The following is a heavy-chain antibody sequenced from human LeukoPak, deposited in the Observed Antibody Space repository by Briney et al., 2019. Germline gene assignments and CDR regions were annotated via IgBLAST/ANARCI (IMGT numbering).Heavy chain of an antibody. CDR3: ARGPSGYHNT. Sequence: GGSLRLSCAASGFSFSTYSMSWVRQAPGKGLEWVSVISDTGATTFYADSVKGRFTISRDNSKNTLYLQMNSLRAEDTAVYYCARGPSGYHNTGGQGTLVTVSS. J-gene: IGHJ4*02. CDR2: ISDTGATT. V-gene: IGHV3-23*01. D-gene: IGHD5-12*01. CDR1: GFSFSTYS.